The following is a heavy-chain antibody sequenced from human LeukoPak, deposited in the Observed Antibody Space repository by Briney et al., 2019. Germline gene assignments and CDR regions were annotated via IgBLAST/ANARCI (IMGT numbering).Heavy chain of an antibody. Sequence: SETLSLTCTVSGGSLSSYYWTWIRQLPGKGLEWIGYIYYTGSTNYNPSLKSRATMSVDTSKNQFSLNLNSVTAADTAVYYCARSGTVTGYLYWGQGALVTVSS. CDR3: ARSGTVTGYLY. V-gene: IGHV4-59*01. CDR1: GGSLSSYY. CDR2: IYYTGST. J-gene: IGHJ4*02. D-gene: IGHD3-9*01.